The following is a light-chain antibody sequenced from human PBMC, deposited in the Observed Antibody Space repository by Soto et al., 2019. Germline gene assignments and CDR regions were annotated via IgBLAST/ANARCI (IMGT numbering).Light chain of an antibody. CDR2: YDD. J-gene: IGLJ3*02. Sequence: QSVLTQPPSVSEAPRQRVTISCSGSSSNIGNDDVNWYRQLPGKAPKLLILYDDLQPSGVSDRFSGSKSVTSASLAMSGFQSEDEADYYCEAWDDSLNGQVFGGGTKLTVL. V-gene: IGLV1-36*01. CDR3: EAWDDSLNGQV. CDR1: SSNIGNDD.